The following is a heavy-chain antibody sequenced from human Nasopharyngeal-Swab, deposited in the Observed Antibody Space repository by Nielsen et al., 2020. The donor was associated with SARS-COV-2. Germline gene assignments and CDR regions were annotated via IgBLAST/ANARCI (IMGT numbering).Heavy chain of an antibody. J-gene: IGHJ4*02. V-gene: IGHV3-30*04. Sequence: GESLKISCAASGFTFSSYAMHWVRQAPGKGLEWVAVISYDGSNKYYADSVKGRFTISRDNSKNTLYLQMNSLRAEDTAVYYCARGPTTVVTLYYFDYWSQGTLVTVSS. D-gene: IGHD4-23*01. CDR3: ARGPTTVVTLYYFDY. CDR1: GFTFSSYA. CDR2: ISYDGSNK.